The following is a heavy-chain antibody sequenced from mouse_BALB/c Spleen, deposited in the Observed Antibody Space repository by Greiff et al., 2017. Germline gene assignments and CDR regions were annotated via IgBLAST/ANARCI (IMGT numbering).Heavy chain of an antibody. CDR3: ARSLYGNYAMDY. D-gene: IGHD2-1*01. J-gene: IGHJ4*01. Sequence: QVQLQQPGAELVKPGASVKLSCKASGYTFTSYWMHWVKQRPGQGLEWIGEINPSNGRTNYTEKFKSKATLTVDKSSSTAYMQLSSLTSEDSAVYYCARSLYGNYAMDYWGQGTSVTVSS. V-gene: IGHV1S81*02. CDR2: INPSNGRT. CDR1: GYTFTSYW.